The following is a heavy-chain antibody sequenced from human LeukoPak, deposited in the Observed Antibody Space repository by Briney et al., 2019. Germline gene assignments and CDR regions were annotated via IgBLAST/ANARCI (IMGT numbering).Heavy chain of an antibody. Sequence: SETLSLTCAVYGGSFSGYYWSWIRQPPGKGLEWIGEINHSGSTYYNPSLKSRVTISVDTSKNQFSLKLSSVTAADTAVYYCARHTGGIAVADEYYFDYWGQGTLVTVSS. CDR2: INHSGST. D-gene: IGHD6-19*01. V-gene: IGHV4-34*01. CDR3: ARHTGGIAVADEYYFDY. CDR1: GGSFSGYY. J-gene: IGHJ4*02.